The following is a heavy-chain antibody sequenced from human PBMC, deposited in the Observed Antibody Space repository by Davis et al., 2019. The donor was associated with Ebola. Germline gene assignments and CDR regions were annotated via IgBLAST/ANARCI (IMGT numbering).Heavy chain of an antibody. Sequence: GESLKISCAASGFTFSYYAMDWVRQAPGKGLEWVALISYAGSNEHNADSVKGLFTISRDNSKNTLYLQMNSLRAEDTAVYYCARGVRVGGVEYYGMDVWGKGTTVTVSS. V-gene: IGHV3-30-3*01. D-gene: IGHD1-26*01. CDR3: ARGVRVGGVEYYGMDV. CDR2: ISYAGSNE. J-gene: IGHJ6*04. CDR1: GFTFSYYA.